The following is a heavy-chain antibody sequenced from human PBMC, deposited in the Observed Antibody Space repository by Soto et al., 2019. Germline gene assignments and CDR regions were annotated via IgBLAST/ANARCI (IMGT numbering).Heavy chain of an antibody. J-gene: IGHJ4*02. CDR2: ISAYNGNT. CDR1: GYTFTSYG. D-gene: IGHD4-17*01. V-gene: IGHV1-18*01. CDR3: ARGGGYYGDPYYFDY. Sequence: VASVKVSCKASGYTFTSYGISWVRQAPGQGLEWMGWISAYNGNTNYAQKLQGRVTMTTDTSTSTAYMELRSLRSDDTAVYYCARGGGYYGDPYYFDYWGQGTLVTVSS.